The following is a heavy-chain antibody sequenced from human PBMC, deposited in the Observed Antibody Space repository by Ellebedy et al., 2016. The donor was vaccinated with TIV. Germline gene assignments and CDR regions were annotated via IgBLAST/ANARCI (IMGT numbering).Heavy chain of an antibody. CDR3: AAGHYYDSSGYFYPYDY. V-gene: IGHV1-58*02. Sequence: AASVKVSCKASGFTFTSSAMQWVRQARGQRLEWKGWIVVGSGNTNYAQKFQERVNITRDMSTSTAYMELSRLRSEDTAVYYCAAGHYYDSSGYFYPYDYWGQGTLVTVSS. J-gene: IGHJ4*02. CDR1: GFTFTSSA. CDR2: IVVGSGNT. D-gene: IGHD3-22*01.